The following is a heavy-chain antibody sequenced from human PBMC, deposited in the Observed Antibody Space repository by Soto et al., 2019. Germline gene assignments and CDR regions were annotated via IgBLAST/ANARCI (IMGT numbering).Heavy chain of an antibody. J-gene: IGHJ5*01. D-gene: IGHD2-2*02. V-gene: IGHV1-69*01. CDR1: GGTFSSYA. Sequence: VQLVQSGAEVKKPGSSVKVSCKASGGTFSSYAISWVRQAPGQGLEWMGGIIPIFGTANYAQKFQGRVTITADESTSTAYMERSSLRSEDTAVYYCARVGARYQLLYYWFDSWGQGTLVTVSS. CDR3: ARVGARYQLLYYWFDS. CDR2: IIPIFGTA.